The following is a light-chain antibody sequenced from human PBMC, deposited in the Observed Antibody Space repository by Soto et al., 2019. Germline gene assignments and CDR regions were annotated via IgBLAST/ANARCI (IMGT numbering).Light chain of an antibody. CDR3: QQRSNWPPMYT. CDR2: DAS. V-gene: IGKV3-11*01. J-gene: IGKJ2*01. CDR1: QSVSSY. Sequence: EIVLTQSPATLSLSPGERATLSCRASQSVSSYLAWYQQKPGQAPRLLIYDASNRATGIPARFSGSGSGIDFTLTISSLEPEDFAFYYCQQRSNWPPMYTFGQGTKLEIK.